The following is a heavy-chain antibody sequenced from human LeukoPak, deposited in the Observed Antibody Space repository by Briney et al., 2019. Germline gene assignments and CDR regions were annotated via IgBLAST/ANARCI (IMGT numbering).Heavy chain of an antibody. J-gene: IGHJ4*02. CDR3: AKLSAGYSSGRYYFDY. D-gene: IGHD6-19*01. Sequence: GGSLRLSCAASGFTFSSYWMSWVRQAPGKGLEWVANIKQDGSEKYYVDSVKGRFTISRDNAKNSLYLQMNSLRAEDTALYYCAKLSAGYSSGRYYFDYWGQGTLVTVSS. CDR1: GFTFSSYW. V-gene: IGHV3-7*03. CDR2: IKQDGSEK.